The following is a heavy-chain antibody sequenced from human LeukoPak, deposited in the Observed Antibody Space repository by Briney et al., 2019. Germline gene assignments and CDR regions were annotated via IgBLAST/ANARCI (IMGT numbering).Heavy chain of an antibody. V-gene: IGHV3-48*04. CDR3: ARMRSSGSPYFYYYYMDV. CDR1: GFTFSGYS. CDR2: VSISSSTI. D-gene: IGHD6-19*01. Sequence: GGSLRLSCAASGFTFSGYSMTWVRQAPGKGLEWISYVSISSSTIYYADSVKGRFTISRDNAKNSLYLQMISLRAEDTAVYYCARMRSSGSPYFYYYYMDVWGKGTTVTVS. J-gene: IGHJ6*03.